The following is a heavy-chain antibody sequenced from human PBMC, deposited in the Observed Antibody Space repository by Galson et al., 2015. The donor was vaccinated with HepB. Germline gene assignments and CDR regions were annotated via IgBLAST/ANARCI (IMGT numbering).Heavy chain of an antibody. CDR2: ITYDGSNK. Sequence: SLRLSCAASGFTFRNYGIHWGRQAPGKGLEWVAVITYDGSNKYYADSVKGRFTISRDNSKNTLYLQMTSLRTDDTAVYYCARDRRISSWYPTLHGMDVWGQGTTVTVSS. CDR3: ARDRRISSWYPTLHGMDV. CDR1: GFTFRNYG. D-gene: IGHD6-13*01. V-gene: IGHV3-30*03. J-gene: IGHJ6*02.